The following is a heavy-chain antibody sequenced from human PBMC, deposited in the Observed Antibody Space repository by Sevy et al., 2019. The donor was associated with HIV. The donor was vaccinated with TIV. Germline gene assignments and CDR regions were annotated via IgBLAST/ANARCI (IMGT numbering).Heavy chain of an antibody. D-gene: IGHD6-19*01. V-gene: IGHV4-39*01. Sequence: SETLSLTCTVSDASISTINYYWGWIRQPPGKGLEWIASIYYSGNTYHNPSLESRVTISVDTSKNQFSLKLNSVTAADTAVYYCVRHGLQRIPEAADFDYWGQGTLVTVSS. CDR3: VRHGLQRIPEAADFDY. CDR1: DASISTINYY. CDR2: IYYSGNT. J-gene: IGHJ4*02.